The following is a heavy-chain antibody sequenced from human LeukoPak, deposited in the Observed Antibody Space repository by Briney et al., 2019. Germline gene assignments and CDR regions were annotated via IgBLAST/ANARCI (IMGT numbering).Heavy chain of an antibody. V-gene: IGHV3-23*01. J-gene: IGHJ4*02. D-gene: IGHD2-15*01. CDR1: GFTFSIYA. Sequence: PGGSLRLSCAASGFTFSIYAMSWVRQAPGKGLEWVSAITSSGGNTYYADSVKGRFTISSDNSKNTLYLQMNSLRAEDTAIYYCAKELVVVAATPNYWGQGTLVTVSS. CDR3: AKELVVVAATPNY. CDR2: ITSSGGNT.